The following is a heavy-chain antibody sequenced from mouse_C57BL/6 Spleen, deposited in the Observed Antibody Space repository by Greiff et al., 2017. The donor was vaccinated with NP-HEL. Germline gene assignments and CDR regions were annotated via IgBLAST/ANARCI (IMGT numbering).Heavy chain of an antibody. Sequence: VQLQESGPELVKPGASVKISCKASGYAFSSSWMNWVKQRPGKGLEWIGRIYPGDGDTNYNGKFKGKATLTADKSSSTAYMQLSSLTSEDSAVYFCASTGTSRYFDVWGTGTTVTVSS. V-gene: IGHV1-82*01. D-gene: IGHD4-1*02. J-gene: IGHJ1*03. CDR2: IYPGDGDT. CDR1: GYAFSSSW. CDR3: ASTGTSRYFDV.